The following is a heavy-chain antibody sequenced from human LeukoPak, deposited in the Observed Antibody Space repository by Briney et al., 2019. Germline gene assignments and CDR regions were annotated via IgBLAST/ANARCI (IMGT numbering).Heavy chain of an antibody. Sequence: GASVKVSCKASGYTFTSYGISWVRQAPGQGLEWMGWISAYNGNTNYAQKFQGRVTITADKSTSTAYMELSSLRSEDTAVYYCATGSGAQTFDYWGQGTLVTVSS. V-gene: IGHV1-18*01. CDR1: GYTFTSYG. D-gene: IGHD3-10*01. CDR3: ATGSGAQTFDY. CDR2: ISAYNGNT. J-gene: IGHJ4*02.